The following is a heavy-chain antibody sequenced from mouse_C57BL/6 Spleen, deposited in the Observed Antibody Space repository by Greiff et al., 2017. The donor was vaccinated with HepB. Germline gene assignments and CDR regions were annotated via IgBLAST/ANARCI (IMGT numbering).Heavy chain of an antibody. J-gene: IGHJ2*01. Sequence: QVQLQQSGPELVKPGASVKISCKASGYAFSSSWMNWVKQRPGKGLEWIGRIYPGDGDTNYNGKFKGKATLTADKSSSTAYMQLSSLTSEDSAVYFCARSWVLFDDWGQGTTLTVSS. CDR1: GYAFSSSW. D-gene: IGHD4-1*01. V-gene: IGHV1-82*01. CDR3: ARSWVLFDD. CDR2: IYPGDGDT.